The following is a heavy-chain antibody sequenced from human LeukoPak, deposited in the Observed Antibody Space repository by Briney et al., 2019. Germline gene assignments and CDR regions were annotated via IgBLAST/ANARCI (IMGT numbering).Heavy chain of an antibody. CDR2: ISAYNGNT. Sequence: GASVKVSCKASGYTFTSYGISWVRQAPGQGLEWMGWISAYNGNTNYAQKLQGRVTMTTDTSTSTAYMELRSLRSDDTAVYYCARDALWFGELFSWFDPWGQGTLVTVSS. CDR3: ARDALWFGELFSWFDP. J-gene: IGHJ5*02. V-gene: IGHV1-18*01. CDR1: GYTFTSYG. D-gene: IGHD3-10*01.